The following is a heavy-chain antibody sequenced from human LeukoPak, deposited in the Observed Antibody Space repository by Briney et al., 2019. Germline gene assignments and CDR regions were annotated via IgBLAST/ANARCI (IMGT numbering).Heavy chain of an antibody. CDR3: AKDLTHTARYCSGGSCYSSAFDI. CDR2: ISYDGSNK. J-gene: IGHJ3*02. CDR1: GFTFSSYG. D-gene: IGHD2-15*01. V-gene: IGHV3-30*18. Sequence: GGSLRLSCAASGFTFSSYGMHWVRQAPGKGLEWVAVISYDGSNKYYADSVKGRFTISRDNSKNTLYLQMNSLRAEDTAVYYCAKDLTHTARYCSGGSCYSSAFDIWGQGTMVTVSS.